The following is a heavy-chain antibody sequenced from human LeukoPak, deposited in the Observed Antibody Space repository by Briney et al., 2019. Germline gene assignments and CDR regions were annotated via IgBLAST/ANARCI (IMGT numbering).Heavy chain of an antibody. J-gene: IGHJ4*02. CDR2: IYPGDSDT. CDR1: GYSFTSYW. D-gene: IGHD3-22*01. CDR3: ARSSLDDSSGYYEGY. Sequence: GETLKISCKGSGYSFTSYWIGWVRQMPGKGLEWMGIIYPGDSDTRYSPSFQGQVTISADKSISTAYLQWSSLKASDTAMYYCARSSLDDSSGYYEGYWGQGTLVTVSS. V-gene: IGHV5-51*01.